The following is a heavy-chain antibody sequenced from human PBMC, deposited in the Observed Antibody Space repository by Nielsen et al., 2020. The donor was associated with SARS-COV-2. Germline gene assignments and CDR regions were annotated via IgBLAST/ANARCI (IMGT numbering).Heavy chain of an antibody. CDR1: GFTFSSYA. CDR3: ARGHAFDP. J-gene: IGHJ5*02. Sequence: GGSLRLSCAASGFTFSSYAMHWVRQAPGKGLEWVAIISHDGGDTYYADSVKGRFTISRDNSKNTLFLQMNSLRAADTAVYYCARGHAFDPWGQGTLVTVSS. CDR2: ISHDGGDT. V-gene: IGHV3-30-3*01.